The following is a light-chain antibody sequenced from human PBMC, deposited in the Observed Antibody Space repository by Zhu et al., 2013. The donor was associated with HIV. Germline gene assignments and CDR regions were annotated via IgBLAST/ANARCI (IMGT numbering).Light chain of an antibody. CDR2: GVS. J-gene: IGKJ1*01. CDR3: QEYGSSPLPWT. CDR1: QRVSNNY. V-gene: IGKV3-20*01. Sequence: EIVLTQSPGSVSLSPGERATLSCRASQRVSNNYLGWFQQKPGQAPRLLLYGVSSRATGIPDRFSGSGSGTDFILTISRLEPEDFAVYYCQEYGSSPLPWTFGQGTKVEIK.